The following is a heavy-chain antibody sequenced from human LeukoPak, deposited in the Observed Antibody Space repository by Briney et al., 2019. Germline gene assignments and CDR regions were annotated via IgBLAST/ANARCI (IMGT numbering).Heavy chain of an antibody. V-gene: IGHV3-43*02. CDR3: AKTAYDFWSGQSPFNWFDP. D-gene: IGHD3-3*01. Sequence: GGSLRLSCAASEFTFDDYAMHWVRQAPGKGLEWVSLISGDGGSTYYADSVKGRFTISRDSSKNSLYLQMNSLRTEDTALYYCAKTAYDFWSGQSPFNWFDPWGQGTLVTVSS. CDR2: ISGDGGST. J-gene: IGHJ5*02. CDR1: EFTFDDYA.